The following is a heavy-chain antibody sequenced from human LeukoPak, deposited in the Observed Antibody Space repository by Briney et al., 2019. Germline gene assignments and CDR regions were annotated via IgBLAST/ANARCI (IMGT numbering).Heavy chain of an antibody. J-gene: IGHJ6*03. CDR1: GGSISSSSYY. V-gene: IGHV4-39*01. CDR3: AGLGVTDYYYYMDV. D-gene: IGHD3-10*01. Sequence: SETLSLTCTVSGGSISSSSYYWGWIRQPPGKGLEWIGSIYYSGSTYYNPSLKSRVTISVDTSKNQFSLKLSSVTAADTAVYYCAGLGVTDYYYYMDVWGKGTTVTISS. CDR2: IYYSGST.